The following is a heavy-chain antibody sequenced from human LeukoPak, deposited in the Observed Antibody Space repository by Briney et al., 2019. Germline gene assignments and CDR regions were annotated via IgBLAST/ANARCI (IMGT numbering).Heavy chain of an antibody. Sequence: GGSLRLSCAASGFTFSSYGMHWVRQAPGKGLEWVAVISYDGSNKYYADSVKGRFTISRGNSKNTLYLQMNSLRAEDTAVYYCAKDPGYSYGFDYWGQGTLVTVSS. V-gene: IGHV3-30*18. CDR2: ISYDGSNK. CDR1: GFTFSSYG. D-gene: IGHD5-18*01. J-gene: IGHJ4*02. CDR3: AKDPGYSYGFDY.